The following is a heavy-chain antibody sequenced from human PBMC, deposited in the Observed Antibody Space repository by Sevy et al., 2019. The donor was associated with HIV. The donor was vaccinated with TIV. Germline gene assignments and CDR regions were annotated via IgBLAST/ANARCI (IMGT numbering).Heavy chain of an antibody. J-gene: IGHJ4*02. CDR1: GFTFTSYA. D-gene: IGHD3-22*01. CDR2: ISGTDGTT. Sequence: GGSLRLSCAASGFTFTSYAMTWVRQAPGKGLEWVSTISGTDGTTYYADSVKGRFTISRDNSKNTLYLQMNSLRAEDTAVYYCAKDTPHYYESSGNPFDYWGQGTLVTVSS. V-gene: IGHV3-23*01. CDR3: AKDTPHYYESSGNPFDY.